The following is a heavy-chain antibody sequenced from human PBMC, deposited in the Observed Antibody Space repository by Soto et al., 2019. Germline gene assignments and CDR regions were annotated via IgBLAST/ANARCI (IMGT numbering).Heavy chain of an antibody. V-gene: IGHV3-30*18. CDR2: ISYDGSNK. Sequence: PGGSLRLSCAASGFTFSSYGMHWVRQAPGKGLEWVAVISYDGSNKYYADSVKGRFTISRDNSKNTLYLQMNSLRAEDTAVYYCAKAGQHHPLHQYYYYGMDVWGQGTTVPVSS. D-gene: IGHD2-2*01. J-gene: IGHJ6*02. CDR3: AKAGQHHPLHQYYYYGMDV. CDR1: GFTFSSYG.